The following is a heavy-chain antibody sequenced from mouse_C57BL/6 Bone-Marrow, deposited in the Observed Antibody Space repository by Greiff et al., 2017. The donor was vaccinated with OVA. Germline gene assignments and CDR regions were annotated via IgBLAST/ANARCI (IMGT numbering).Heavy chain of an antibody. D-gene: IGHD1-1*01. CDR2: ISSGGSYT. J-gene: IGHJ1*03. Sequence: EVQLVESGGDLVKPGGSLKLSCAASGFTFSSYGMSWVRQTPDKRLEWVATISSGGSYTYYPDSVKGRFTISRDNAKNTLYLQMSSLKSEDTAMYYCAITTVVRYFDVWGTGTTVTVSS. CDR1: GFTFSSYG. CDR3: AITTVVRYFDV. V-gene: IGHV5-6*01.